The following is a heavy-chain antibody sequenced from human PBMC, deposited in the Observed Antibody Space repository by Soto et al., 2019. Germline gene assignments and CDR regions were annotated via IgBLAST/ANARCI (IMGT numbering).Heavy chain of an antibody. V-gene: IGHV4-30-2*01. CDR1: GGSISSGGYS. D-gene: IGHD6-13*01. CDR2: IYHSGST. CDR3: ARGPRIAAAGTRFDY. J-gene: IGHJ4*02. Sequence: PSETLSLTCAVSGGSISSGGYSWSWIRQPPGKGLEWIGYIYHSGSTYYNPSLKSRVTISVDRSKNQFSLKLSSVTAADTAVYYCARGPRIAAAGTRFDYWGQGTLVTVSS.